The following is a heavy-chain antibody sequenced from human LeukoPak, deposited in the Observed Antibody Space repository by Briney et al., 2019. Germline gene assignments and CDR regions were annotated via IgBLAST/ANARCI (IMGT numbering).Heavy chain of an antibody. CDR1: GGSISSSSYY. CDR3: ARRRYYDSSLDY. J-gene: IGHJ4*02. V-gene: IGHV4-39*01. Sequence: SETLSLTCTVSGGSISSSSYYWGWIRQPPGKGLEWIGSIYYSGSTYYNPSLKSRVTIPVDTSKNQFSLKLSSVTAADTAVYYCARRRYYDSSLDYWGQGTLVTVSS. D-gene: IGHD3-22*01. CDR2: IYYSGST.